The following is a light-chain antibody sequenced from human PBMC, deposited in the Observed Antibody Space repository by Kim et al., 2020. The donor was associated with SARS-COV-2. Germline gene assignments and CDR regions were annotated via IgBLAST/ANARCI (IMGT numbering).Light chain of an antibody. CDR2: ESD. J-gene: IGLJ2*01. CDR3: QSYDSSTLV. V-gene: IGLV6-57*03. Sequence: GKTVTLSCTRTSGSFASSYVQWYQQRPGSAPTTIISESDQRPSGVPERFSGSIDSSSRSAFLTISRLRTEDEADYYCQSYDSSTLVFGGGTQLTVL. CDR1: SGSFASSY.